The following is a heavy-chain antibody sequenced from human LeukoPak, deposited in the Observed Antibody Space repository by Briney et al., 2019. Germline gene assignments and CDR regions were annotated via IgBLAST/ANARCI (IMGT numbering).Heavy chain of an antibody. Sequence: SETLSLTCTVSGGSISSYYWSWIRQPPGKGLEWIGYIYYSGSTNYNPSLKSRVTISVDTSKNQFSLKLSSVTAADTAVYYCARANMTTVTMEFDYWGQGTLVTVSS. J-gene: IGHJ4*02. CDR2: IYYSGST. V-gene: IGHV4-59*01. CDR1: GGSISSYY. CDR3: ARANMTTVTMEFDY. D-gene: IGHD4-17*01.